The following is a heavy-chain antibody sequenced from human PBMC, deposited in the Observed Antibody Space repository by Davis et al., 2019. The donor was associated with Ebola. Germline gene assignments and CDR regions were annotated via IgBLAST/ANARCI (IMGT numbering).Heavy chain of an antibody. Sequence: GESLKISCVASGFRFSSYVMGWVRQAPGKGLEWVSRIGGSGDTADYGDSVRGRFTISRDNSKNTLYLQMISLRAEDTATYYCARDGPWWFRELNWFDPWGQGTLVTVSS. CDR2: IGGSGDTA. V-gene: IGHV3-23*01. CDR3: ARDGPWWFRELNWFDP. J-gene: IGHJ5*02. D-gene: IGHD3-10*01. CDR1: GFRFSSYV.